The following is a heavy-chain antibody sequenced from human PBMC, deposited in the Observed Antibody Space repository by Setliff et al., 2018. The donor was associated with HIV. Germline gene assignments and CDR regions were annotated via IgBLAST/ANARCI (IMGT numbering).Heavy chain of an antibody. V-gene: IGHV3-7*01. CDR3: ARVVAKSDY. J-gene: IGHJ4*02. D-gene: IGHD5-12*01. CDR1: GFTLRSYL. Sequence: LRLSCAASGFTLRSYLLSWVRQAPGKGREWVASINEDGSEKNYVDSVKGRFTISRDNAKNSLFLQVNSLRAEDTAVYYCARVVAKSDYWGQGTLVTVSS. CDR2: INEDGSEK.